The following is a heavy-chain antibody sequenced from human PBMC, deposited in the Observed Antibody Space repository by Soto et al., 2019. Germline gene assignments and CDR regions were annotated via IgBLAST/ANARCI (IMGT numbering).Heavy chain of an antibody. CDR2: IYYSGST. Sequence: SETLSLTCTVSGGSISSSSYYWGWIRQPPGKGLEWIGSIYYSGSTYYNPSLKSRVTISVDTSKNQFSLKLSSVTAADTAVYYCATETYPYCSGGSCYLQKGQIDYWGQGTLVTVSS. CDR1: GGSISSSSYY. J-gene: IGHJ4*02. V-gene: IGHV4-39*01. CDR3: ATETYPYCSGGSCYLQKGQIDY. D-gene: IGHD2-15*01.